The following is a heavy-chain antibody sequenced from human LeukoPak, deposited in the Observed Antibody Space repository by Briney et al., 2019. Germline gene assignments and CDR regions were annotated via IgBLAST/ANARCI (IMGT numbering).Heavy chain of an antibody. CDR3: ARETGSAWAGDV. J-gene: IGHJ6*04. Sequence: ASVKVSCKPSGGTFSISAINWVRQAPGQGLEWMGYIITYNGNTNYAQKLQGRVTMTRNTSISTAYMELSSLRSEDTAVYYCARETGSAWAGDVWGKGTTVTISS. CDR1: GGTFSISA. D-gene: IGHD6-19*01. V-gene: IGHV1-8*02. CDR2: IITYNGNT.